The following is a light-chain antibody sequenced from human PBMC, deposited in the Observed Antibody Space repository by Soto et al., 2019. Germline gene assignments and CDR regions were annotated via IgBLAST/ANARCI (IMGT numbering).Light chain of an antibody. CDR3: SSYADRHNVL. V-gene: IGLV2-8*01. CDR2: EVS. CDR1: ISDVGGYKY. J-gene: IGLJ2*01. Sequence: QSALTQPPSASGSPGQSVTISCTGTISDVGGYKYVSWYQQHPGKAPKLMIYEVSKRPSGVPDRFSGSKSGNTASLTVSGLQAEDEADYYCSSYADRHNVLFGGGTKLTVL.